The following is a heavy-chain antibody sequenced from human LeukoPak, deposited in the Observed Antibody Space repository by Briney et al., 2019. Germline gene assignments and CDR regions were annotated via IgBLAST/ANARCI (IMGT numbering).Heavy chain of an antibody. V-gene: IGHV3-21*06. D-gene: IGHD5/OR15-5a*01. J-gene: IGHJ4*02. CDR3: ARDRCSNSECPIAY. Sequence: PGGSLRLSCVGSGFTFGIHGMNWVRQAPGKGLEWVSFISASSTYIKYADSLKGRFTVSRDNVKSSLYLQMSSLTAEDTAVYYCARDRCSNSECPIAYWGQGSLVSVPA. CDR2: ISASSTYI. CDR1: GFTFGIHG.